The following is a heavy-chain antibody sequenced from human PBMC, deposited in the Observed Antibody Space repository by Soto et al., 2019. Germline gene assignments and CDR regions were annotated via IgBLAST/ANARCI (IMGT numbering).Heavy chain of an antibody. D-gene: IGHD6-19*01. Sequence: QVQLVESGGGVVQPGRSLRLSCAASGFTFSSYGMHWVRQAPGKGLEWVAVIWYDGSNKYYADSVKGRFTISRDNSKNKLYLQMNSLRAEDTAVYYCATDTLSSGWYYCDYWGQGTLVTVSS. CDR3: ATDTLSSGWYYCDY. J-gene: IGHJ4*02. V-gene: IGHV3-33*01. CDR2: IWYDGSNK. CDR1: GFTFSSYG.